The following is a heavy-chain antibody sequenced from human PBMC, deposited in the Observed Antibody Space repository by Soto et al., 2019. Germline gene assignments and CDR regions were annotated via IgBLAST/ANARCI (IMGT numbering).Heavy chain of an antibody. CDR2: ISGSGGST. Sequence: GGSLRLSCAASGFTFSSYAMSWVRQAPGKGLEWVSAISGSGGSTYYADSVKGRFTISRDNSKNTLYLQMNSLRAEDTAVYYCAIVATLPVPPYYYYGMDVWGQGTTVTVSS. CDR3: AIVATLPVPPYYYYGMDV. CDR1: GFTFSSYA. D-gene: IGHD5-12*01. J-gene: IGHJ6*02. V-gene: IGHV3-23*01.